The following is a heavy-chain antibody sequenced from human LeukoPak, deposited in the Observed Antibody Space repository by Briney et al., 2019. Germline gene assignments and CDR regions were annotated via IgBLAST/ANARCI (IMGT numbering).Heavy chain of an antibody. Sequence: GGSLRLSCAASGFTFGDYYMTWIRQAPGKGLEWVAYISGSGTTTWYADSLKGRFTISRDNAKNSLYLQMNSLRAEDTAVYFCARACSGGTCLDPWGQGTLVTVSS. D-gene: IGHD2-15*01. CDR3: ARACSGGTCLDP. CDR2: ISGSGTTT. V-gene: IGHV3-11*01. CDR1: GFTFGDYY. J-gene: IGHJ5*02.